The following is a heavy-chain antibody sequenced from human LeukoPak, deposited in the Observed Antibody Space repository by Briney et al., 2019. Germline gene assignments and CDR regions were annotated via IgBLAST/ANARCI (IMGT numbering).Heavy chain of an antibody. CDR1: GGSISSYY. CDR2: IYYSGST. CDR3: ARGIIAAAATVDY. Sequence: SETLSLTCTVSGGSISSYYWSWIRQPPGKGLEWIGYIYYSGSTNYNPSLKSRVTISVDTSKNQFSLKLSSVTAADTAVYYCARGIIAAAATVDYWGQGTLVTVSS. V-gene: IGHV4-59*01. D-gene: IGHD6-13*01. J-gene: IGHJ4*02.